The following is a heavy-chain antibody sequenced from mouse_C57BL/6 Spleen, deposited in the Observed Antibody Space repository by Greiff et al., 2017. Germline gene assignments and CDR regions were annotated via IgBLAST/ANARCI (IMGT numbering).Heavy chain of an antibody. CDR2: IDPENGDT. V-gene: IGHV14-4*01. CDR3: TTSYGSSYRFAY. Sequence: VQLKESGAELVRPGASVKLSCTASGFNIKDDYMHWVKQRPEQGLEWIGWIDPENGDTEYASKFQGKATITADTSSNTAYLQLSSLTSEDTAVYYCTTSYGSSYRFAYWGQGTLVTVSA. J-gene: IGHJ3*01. CDR1: GFNIKDDY. D-gene: IGHD1-1*01.